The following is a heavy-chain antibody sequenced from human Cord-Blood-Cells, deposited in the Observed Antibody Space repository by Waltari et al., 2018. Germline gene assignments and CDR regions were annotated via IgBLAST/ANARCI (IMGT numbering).Heavy chain of an antibody. CDR2: INHSGST. CDR3: ARGDYDILTGYYFDY. J-gene: IGHJ4*02. D-gene: IGHD3-9*01. V-gene: IGHV4-34*01. Sequence: QVQLQQWGAGLLKPSETLSLTCAVYGGSFRGYYWSWIRQPPGKGLEWIGEINHSGSTNYNPSLKSRVTISVDTSKNQFSLKLSSVTAADTAVYYCARGDYDILTGYYFDYWGQGTLVTVSS. CDR1: GGSFRGYY.